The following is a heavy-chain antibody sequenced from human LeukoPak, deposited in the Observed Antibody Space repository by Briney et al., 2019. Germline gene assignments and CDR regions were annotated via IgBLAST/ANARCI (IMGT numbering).Heavy chain of an antibody. CDR3: ARIEVTIVRGVISGLDV. V-gene: IGHV3-74*03. CDR1: GFTFSSYW. CDR2: INSDGSST. J-gene: IGHJ6*02. Sequence: GGSLRLSCAASGFTFSSYWMHWVRQAPGKGLVWVSRINSDGSSTTYADSVKGRFTISRDNAKNTLYLQMNSLRAEDTAVYYCARIEVTIVRGVISGLDVWGQGTTVTVSS. D-gene: IGHD3-10*01.